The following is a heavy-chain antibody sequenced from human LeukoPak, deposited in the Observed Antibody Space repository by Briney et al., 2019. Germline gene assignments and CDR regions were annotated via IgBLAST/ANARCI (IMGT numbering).Heavy chain of an antibody. V-gene: IGHV3-21*01. CDR2: ISSSSNYI. CDR3: ARGSYSSDPFDY. Sequence: PGGSLRLSCAASGFTFSSHSMNWVRQAPGKGLEWVSFISSSSNYIHYAESLKGRFTISRDNAKNSLYLQMNSLRAEDTAVYYCARGSYSSDPFDYWGQGTLVTVSS. D-gene: IGHD6-19*01. J-gene: IGHJ4*02. CDR1: GFTFSSHS.